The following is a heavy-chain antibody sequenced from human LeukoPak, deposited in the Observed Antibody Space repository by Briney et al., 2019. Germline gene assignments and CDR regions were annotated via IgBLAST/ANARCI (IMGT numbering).Heavy chain of an antibody. CDR2: INPSGGST. V-gene: IGHV1-46*01. CDR1: GYTFTSYY. CDR3: ARDSGMATIYNWFGP. D-gene: IGHD5-24*01. Sequence: ASVKVSCKASGYTFTSYYMHWVRQAPGQGLEWMGIINPSGGSTSYAQKFQGRVTMTRDTSTSTVYMELSSLRSEDTAVYYCARDSGMATIYNWFGPWGQGTLVAVSS. J-gene: IGHJ5*02.